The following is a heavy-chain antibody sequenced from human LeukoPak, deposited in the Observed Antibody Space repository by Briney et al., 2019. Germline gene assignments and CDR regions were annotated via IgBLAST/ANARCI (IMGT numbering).Heavy chain of an antibody. Sequence: GGSLRLSCAASGFTSSNAWMSWVRQAPGKGLEWVGRIKSKTDGGTTDYAAPVKGRFTISRDDSKNTLYLQMNSLKTEDTAVYYCTADTRREHYDFWSGYYLWYFDYWGQGTLVTVSS. V-gene: IGHV3-15*01. CDR3: TADTRREHYDFWSGYYLWYFDY. CDR2: IKSKTDGGTT. D-gene: IGHD3-3*01. J-gene: IGHJ4*02. CDR1: GFTSSNAW.